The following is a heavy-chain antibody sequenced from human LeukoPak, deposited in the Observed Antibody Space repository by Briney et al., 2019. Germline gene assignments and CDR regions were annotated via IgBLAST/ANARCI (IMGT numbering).Heavy chain of an antibody. D-gene: IGHD2-21*01. CDR3: ANAYCGGDCYFLWY. V-gene: IGHV3-30*02. Sequence: GGSLRLSCAASGFTFSSYGMHWVRQAPGKGLEWVAFIRYDGSNKYYADSVEGRFTISRDNSKNTLYLQMNSLRAEDTAVYYCANAYCGGDCYFLWYWGQGTLVTVSS. CDR2: IRYDGSNK. CDR1: GFTFSSYG. J-gene: IGHJ4*02.